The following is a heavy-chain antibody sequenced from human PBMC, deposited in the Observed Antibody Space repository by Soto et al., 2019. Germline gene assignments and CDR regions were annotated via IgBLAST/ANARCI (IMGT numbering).Heavy chain of an antibody. CDR2: VEFSGRT. CDR3: ARADCGGDCYSGGFNY. V-gene: IGHV4-59*01. Sequence: XETLSLTCTGSGCSISSYCRNWIRQPPGKGLEWIGYVEFSGRTNYNPSLRSRLTISVDTSKNQFSLKLSSVTAADTAVYYCARADCGGDCYSGGFNYWGQGTLVTVSS. D-gene: IGHD2-21*02. J-gene: IGHJ4*02. CDR1: GCSISSYC.